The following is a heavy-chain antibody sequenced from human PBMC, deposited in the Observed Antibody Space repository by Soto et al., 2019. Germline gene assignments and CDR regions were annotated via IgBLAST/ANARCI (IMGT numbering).Heavy chain of an antibody. CDR1: GGSISSYY. CDR2: IYYSGST. V-gene: IGHV4-59*08. CDR3: AVDVGYYYYYYMDV. J-gene: IGHJ6*03. D-gene: IGHD1-26*01. Sequence: PSETLSLTCTVSGGSISSYYWSWIRQPPGKGLEWIGYIYYSGSTNYNPSLKSRVTISVDTSKNQFSLKLSSVTAADTAVYYCAVDVGYYYYYYMDVWGKGTTVTV.